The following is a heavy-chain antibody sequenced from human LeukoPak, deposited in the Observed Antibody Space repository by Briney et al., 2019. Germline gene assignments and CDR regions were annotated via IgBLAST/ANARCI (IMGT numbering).Heavy chain of an antibody. CDR3: TTTPMRFGELSANYYYYYVDV. Sequence: GGSLRLSCAGSGFTFSRYSMKWGRQAPGKGLEGVSSISSSSSYIYYADSVKGRFTISRDNAKNSLYLQMNSLKPEDTAVYSCTTTPMRFGELSANYYYYYVDVWGKGTTVTISS. D-gene: IGHD3-10*01. J-gene: IGHJ6*03. V-gene: IGHV3-21*03. CDR2: ISSSSSYI. CDR1: GFTFSRYS.